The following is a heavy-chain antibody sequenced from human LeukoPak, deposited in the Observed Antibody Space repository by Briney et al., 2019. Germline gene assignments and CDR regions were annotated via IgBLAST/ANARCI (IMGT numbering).Heavy chain of an antibody. CDR1: GFTFSSSG. Sequence: GGSLRLSCAASGFTFSSSGMSWFRQAPGKGLEWVSTISGSDANTYYADSVKGRFTISRDNSKNTLFLQMNSLRAEDTAVYYFAKLHHFDVLLVSNSFDPWGQGTLVTVSS. V-gene: IGHV3-23*01. J-gene: IGHJ5*02. CDR3: AKLHHFDVLLVSNSFDP. D-gene: IGHD3-9*01. CDR2: ISGSDANT.